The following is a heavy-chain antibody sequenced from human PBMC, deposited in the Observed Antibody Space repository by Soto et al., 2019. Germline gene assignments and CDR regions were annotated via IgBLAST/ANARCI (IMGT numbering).Heavy chain of an antibody. Sequence: PSETLSLTCAVYGGSFSGYYWSWIRQPPGKGLEWIGEINHSGSTNYNPSLKSRVTISVDTSKNQFSLKLSSVTAADTAVYYCARLGIQLWLSSRAFDIWGQGTMVTVSS. CDR1: GGSFSGYY. V-gene: IGHV4-34*01. J-gene: IGHJ3*02. CDR3: ARLGIQLWLSSRAFDI. D-gene: IGHD5-18*01. CDR2: INHSGST.